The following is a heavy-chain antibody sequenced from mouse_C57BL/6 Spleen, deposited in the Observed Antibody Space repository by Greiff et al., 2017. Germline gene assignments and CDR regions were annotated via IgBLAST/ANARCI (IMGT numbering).Heavy chain of an antibody. CDR2: IWRDVST. D-gene: IGHD3-3*01. CDR1: GFSLTSYG. CDR3: ARHGTGYAMDY. J-gene: IGHJ4*01. Sequence: VQLQQSGPGLVAPSQSLSITCTVSGFSLTSYGVHWVRQPPGKGLEWLVVIWRDVSTTYNSALKSRLSISKDNSKSQVSLKMNSLQTDDTSIYYCARHGTGYAMDYWGQGTSVTVSS. V-gene: IGHV2-6-1*01.